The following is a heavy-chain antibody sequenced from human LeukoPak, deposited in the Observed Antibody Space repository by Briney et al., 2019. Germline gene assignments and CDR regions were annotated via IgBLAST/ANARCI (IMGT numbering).Heavy chain of an antibody. CDR3: AGEIGQQSYFDY. CDR1: GGSLSRYY. Sequence: KPGETLSLPCTVSGGSLSRYYGSWIRQPPGKGLEGDGYIYYSGSTNYNPSLESRVTIPVDTSKNQFCLELSSGTAADTAVYYCAGEIGQQSYFDYWGQGTLVTVSS. V-gene: IGHV4-59*01. D-gene: IGHD6-13*01. J-gene: IGHJ4*02. CDR2: IYYSGST.